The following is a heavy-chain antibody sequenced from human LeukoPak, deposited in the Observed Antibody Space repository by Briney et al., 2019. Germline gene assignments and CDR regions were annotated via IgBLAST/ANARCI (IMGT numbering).Heavy chain of an antibody. Sequence: PWGSLRLSCAASGFTFSNFAMNWVRQAPGKGLEWVSTINGSGGSTYYADSVKGRFTITRDNSKNTLYLQMNSLRAEDTAVYYCAKMVDTEKWLVPFDYWGQGTLVTVSS. CDR2: INGSGGST. CDR1: GFTFSNFA. D-gene: IGHD6-19*01. J-gene: IGHJ4*02. CDR3: AKMVDTEKWLVPFDY. V-gene: IGHV3-23*01.